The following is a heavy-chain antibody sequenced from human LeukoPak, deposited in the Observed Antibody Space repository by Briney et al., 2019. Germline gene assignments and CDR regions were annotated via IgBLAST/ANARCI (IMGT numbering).Heavy chain of an antibody. J-gene: IGHJ4*02. V-gene: IGHV3-23*01. Sequence: PGGSRRLSCAPSGFTFDNFAMTWVRQAPGKGLEWVSEITGSGGSTYYADSVKGRFTISRDNSKNTLYLQMNSLRAEDTAIYYCARELFDFDYWGQGTLVTVSS. D-gene: IGHD3-10*01. CDR2: ITGSGGST. CDR3: ARELFDFDY. CDR1: GFTFDNFA.